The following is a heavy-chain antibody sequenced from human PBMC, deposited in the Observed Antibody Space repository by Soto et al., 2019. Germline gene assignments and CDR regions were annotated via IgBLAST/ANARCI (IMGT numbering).Heavy chain of an antibody. CDR3: ARECGSLNLFDP. D-gene: IGHD1-26*01. CDR2: VSSSSSTI. V-gene: IGHV3-48*02. CDR1: GFTFSSYS. Sequence: EVQLVESGGGLVQPGGSLTLSCAASGFTFSSYSTNWLRQAPGKGLDRVSYVSSSSSTIYYADSVKGRFTISRDNAKNSLYLQMNSLRDEDTAVYYCARECGSLNLFDPWGQGTLVTASS. J-gene: IGHJ5*02.